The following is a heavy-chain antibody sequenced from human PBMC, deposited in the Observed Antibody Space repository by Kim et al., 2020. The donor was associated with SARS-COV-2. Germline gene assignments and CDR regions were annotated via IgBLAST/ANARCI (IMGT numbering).Heavy chain of an antibody. Sequence: SETLSLTCTVSGGSISSGGYYWGWIRQHPGKGLEWIGYIYYSGSTYYNPSLKSRVTISVDTSKNQFSLKLSSVTAADTAVYYCARTRITMIVVVTQFDSWGQGTLATVPS. CDR2: IYYSGST. J-gene: IGHJ4*02. CDR1: GGSISSGGYY. D-gene: IGHD3-22*01. V-gene: IGHV4-31*03. CDR3: ARTRITMIVVVTQFDS.